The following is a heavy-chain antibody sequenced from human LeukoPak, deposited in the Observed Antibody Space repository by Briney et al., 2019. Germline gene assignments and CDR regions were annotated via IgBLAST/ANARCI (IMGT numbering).Heavy chain of an antibody. CDR2: INHSGST. D-gene: IGHD3-22*01. CDR1: GGSFSGYY. CDR3: ARHRSSGYYFAFDI. V-gene: IGHV4-34*01. J-gene: IGHJ3*02. Sequence: PSETLSLTCAVYGGSFSGYYWSWIRQPPGKGLEWIGEINHSGSTNYNPSLKSRVTISVDTSKNQFSLKLNSVTAADTAVYYCARHRSSGYYFAFDIWGQGTMVTVSS.